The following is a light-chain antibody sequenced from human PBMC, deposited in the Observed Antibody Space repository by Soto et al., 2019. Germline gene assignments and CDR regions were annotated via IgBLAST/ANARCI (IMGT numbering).Light chain of an antibody. CDR3: CSYGGGRTPLG. J-gene: IGLJ2*01. V-gene: IGLV2-11*01. Sequence: QSVLTQPRSVSGSPGQSVAISCTGSRSDVGGYKYVSWYQQFPGKAPKLIIYDVSRRPSGVPDRFSGSKSGNTASLTISGLQAEDEGDYYCCSYGGGRTPLGFGGGTKVTAL. CDR2: DVS. CDR1: RSDVGGYKY.